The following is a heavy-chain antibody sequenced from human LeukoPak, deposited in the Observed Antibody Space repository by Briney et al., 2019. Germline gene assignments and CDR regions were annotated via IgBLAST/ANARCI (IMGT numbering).Heavy chain of an antibody. D-gene: IGHD5-18*01. J-gene: IGHJ4*02. CDR2: IYSGGTT. V-gene: IGHV3-66*01. Sequence: GGSLRLSCAASGFTLSSNYMSWVRQAPGKGLEGGSVIYSGGTTYYSDSVKGRFTISRDNSKNTLYLQMNSLRAEDTAVYYCARGPIQLWLGCFDCWGQGTLVTVSS. CDR1: GFTLSSNY. CDR3: ARGPIQLWLGCFDC.